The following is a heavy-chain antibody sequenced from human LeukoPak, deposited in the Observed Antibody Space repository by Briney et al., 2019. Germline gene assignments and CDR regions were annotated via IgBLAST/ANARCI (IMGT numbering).Heavy chain of an antibody. CDR2: IYSSGTT. CDR3: ARARYTAVITQ. V-gene: IGHV4-39*07. Sequence: TSETLSLTCTVSGGSISSSSYYWGWIRQPPGKGLEWIGSIYSSGTTYYNPSLKSRVTISVDTSKNQFSLKLSSVTAADTAVYYCARARYTAVITQWGQGTLVTVSS. D-gene: IGHD5-18*01. J-gene: IGHJ4*02. CDR1: GGSISSSSYY.